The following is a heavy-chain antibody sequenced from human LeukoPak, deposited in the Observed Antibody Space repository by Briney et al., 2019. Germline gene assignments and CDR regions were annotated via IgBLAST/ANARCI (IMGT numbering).Heavy chain of an antibody. CDR1: GFTFSSYA. D-gene: IGHD2-15*01. CDR2: IRFDGSSK. J-gene: IGHJ4*02. Sequence: PGGSLRLSCAASGFTFSSYAMSWVRQAPGKGLEWVAFIRFDGSSKYYADSVKGRFTISRDNSENTLDLQMNSLRAEDTAMYFCARRIATWLVDQWGQGTLVTVSS. V-gene: IGHV3-30*02. CDR3: ARRIATWLVDQ.